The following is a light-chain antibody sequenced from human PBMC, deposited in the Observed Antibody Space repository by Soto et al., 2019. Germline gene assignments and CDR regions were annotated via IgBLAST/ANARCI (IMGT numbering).Light chain of an antibody. V-gene: IGKV3-20*01. CDR1: QSVSSSY. J-gene: IGKJ1*01. CDR2: GAS. CDR3: QQYGSSPLT. Sequence: EIGLTKSPGTMSLSPGERATLSCRASQSVSSSYLAWYQQKPGQAPRLLIYGASSRATGIPDRFSGSGSGTDFTLTISRLEPEDFAVYYCQQYGSSPLTFGQGTKVETK.